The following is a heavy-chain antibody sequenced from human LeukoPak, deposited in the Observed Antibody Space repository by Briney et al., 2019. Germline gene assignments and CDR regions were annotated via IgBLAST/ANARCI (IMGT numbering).Heavy chain of an antibody. D-gene: IGHD3-10*01. J-gene: IGHJ4*02. CDR1: GGTFSSYA. V-gene: IGHV1-69*05. CDR3: ARDTGYYGSGSYGIDY. CDR2: IIPIFGTA. Sequence: ASVKVSCKASGGTFSSYAISWVRQAPGQGLEWMGGIIPIFGTANYAQKLQGRVTMTTDTSTSTAYMELRSLRSDDTAVYYCARDTGYYGSGSYGIDYWGQGTLVTVSS.